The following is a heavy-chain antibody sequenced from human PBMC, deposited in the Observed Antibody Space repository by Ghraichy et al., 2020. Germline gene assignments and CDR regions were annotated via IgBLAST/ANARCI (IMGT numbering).Heavy chain of an antibody. Sequence: GSLRLSCVGSGFTFSSYSMNWVRQAPGKGLEWVSYITSSSRFISYADSMKGRFTVSRDNGQNSLYLQMKSLRDEDTAVYYCARGSTVVRYYYYDGMDVWGQGTTVTVSS. CDR2: ITSSSRFI. D-gene: IGHD4-23*01. CDR1: GFTFSSYS. V-gene: IGHV3-48*02. J-gene: IGHJ6*02. CDR3: ARGSTVVRYYYYDGMDV.